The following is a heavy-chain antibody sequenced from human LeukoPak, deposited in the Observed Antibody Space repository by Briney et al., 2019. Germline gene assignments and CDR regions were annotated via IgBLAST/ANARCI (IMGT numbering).Heavy chain of an antibody. CDR3: ARTRGYSYGYRSRFDY. CDR2: IYYSGST. J-gene: IGHJ4*02. CDR1: GGSISSSSYY. Sequence: PSETLSLTCTVSGGSISSSSYYWGWIRQPPGKGLEWIGSIYYSGSTYYNPSLKSRVTISVDTSKNQFSLKLSSVTAADTAVYYCARTRGYSYGYRSRFDYWGQGTLVTVSS. V-gene: IGHV4-39*07. D-gene: IGHD5-18*01.